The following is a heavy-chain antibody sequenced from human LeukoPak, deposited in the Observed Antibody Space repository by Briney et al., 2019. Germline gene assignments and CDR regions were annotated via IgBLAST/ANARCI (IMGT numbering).Heavy chain of an antibody. V-gene: IGHV3-7*05. J-gene: IGHJ4*02. Sequence: PGGSLRLSCAGSGFTFSSYWMSWVRQAPGKGLEWVANIKQDGSEKYYVDSVKGRFTISRDNAKNSLYLQMDSLRVEDTAVYYCARDRMEAKQLGHYSSGWYENYWGQGTLVTVSS. CDR1: GFTFSSYW. D-gene: IGHD6-19*01. CDR2: IKQDGSEK. CDR3: ARDRMEAKQLGHYSSGWYENY.